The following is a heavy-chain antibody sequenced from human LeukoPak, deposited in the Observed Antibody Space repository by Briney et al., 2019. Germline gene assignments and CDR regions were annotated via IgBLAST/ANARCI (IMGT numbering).Heavy chain of an antibody. CDR1: GFTFSDYG. D-gene: IGHD6-13*01. CDR2: IKQDGSEK. J-gene: IGHJ4*02. V-gene: IGHV3-7*01. CDR3: AKASGIAAAGFDY. Sequence: LSGGSLRLSCAASGFTFSDYGMHWVRQAPGKGLEWVANIKQDGSEKYYVDSVKGRFTISRDNAGNSLYLQMNSLRPEDTAVYYCAKASGIAAAGFDYWGQGTLVTVSS.